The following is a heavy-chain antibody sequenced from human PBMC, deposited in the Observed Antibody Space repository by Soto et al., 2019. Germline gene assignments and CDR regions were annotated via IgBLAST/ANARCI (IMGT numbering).Heavy chain of an antibody. Sequence: QVQLVESGGGVVQPGRSLRLSCAASGFTFSSDAMHWVRQAPGKGLEWVAVISYDGSNKYYADSVKGRFTISRDNSKNTLYLQMNSLRAEDTAVYYCARDVGGGDYWGQGTLVTVSS. D-gene: IGHD3-16*01. J-gene: IGHJ4*02. CDR3: ARDVGGGDY. CDR1: GFTFSSDA. CDR2: ISYDGSNK. V-gene: IGHV3-30-3*01.